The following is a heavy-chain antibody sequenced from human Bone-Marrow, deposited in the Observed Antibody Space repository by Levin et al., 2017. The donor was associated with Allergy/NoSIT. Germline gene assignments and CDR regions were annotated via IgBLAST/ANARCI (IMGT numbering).Heavy chain of an antibody. CDR3: ARVRGDGDYIFDY. J-gene: IGHJ4*02. D-gene: IGHD4-17*01. Sequence: LSLTCAASGFTFRNYGMHWVRQAPGKGLEWVAVIWNDGSNKYYGDSVKGRFTISRDNSKNTLYLQMNSLRAEDTAVYYCARVRGDGDYIFDYWGQGTLVTVSS. CDR1: GFTFRNYG. V-gene: IGHV3-33*01. CDR2: IWNDGSNK.